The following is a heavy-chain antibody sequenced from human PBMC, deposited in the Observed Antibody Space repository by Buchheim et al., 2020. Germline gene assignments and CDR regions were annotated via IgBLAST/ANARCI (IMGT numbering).Heavy chain of an antibody. Sequence: EVQLVQSGGGLVKPGGSLTLSCEVSGFTFSNFGMNWVRQAPGKGLEWVSSIGSNSHYIYYGDSVRGRFTTSRDNGKNSLFLHMSSLRVEDTAVYYCAREGADASGSYWGQGT. CDR2: IGSNSHYI. D-gene: IGHD6-25*01. CDR1: GFTFSNFG. V-gene: IGHV3-21*02. J-gene: IGHJ4*02. CDR3: AREGADASGSY.